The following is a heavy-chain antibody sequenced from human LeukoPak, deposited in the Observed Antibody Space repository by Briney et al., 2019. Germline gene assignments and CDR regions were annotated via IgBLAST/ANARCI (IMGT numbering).Heavy chain of an antibody. V-gene: IGHV1-2*02. CDR3: ARDFCGGSCYSGPGSIWFDP. CDR1: GYTFTGYY. J-gene: IGHJ5*02. D-gene: IGHD2-15*01. Sequence: GASVKVSCKAFGYTFTGYYMHWVRQAPGQGLEWMGWINPNSGGTNYAQKFQGRVTMTRDTSISTAYMELSRLRSDDTAVYYCARDFCGGSCYSGPGSIWFDPWGQGTLVTVSS. CDR2: INPNSGGT.